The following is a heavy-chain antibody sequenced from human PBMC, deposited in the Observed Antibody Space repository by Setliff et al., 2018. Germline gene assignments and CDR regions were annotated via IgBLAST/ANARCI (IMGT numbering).Heavy chain of an antibody. CDR1: GFTFDDFG. CDR2: IKGDGSEK. D-gene: IGHD2-21*01. V-gene: IGHV3-7*03. J-gene: IGHJ4*02. CDR3: ARFLDPRDGYQNSPGFDF. Sequence: GGSLRLSCAASGFTFDDFGMTWVRQAPGKGLEWVANIKGDGSEKFYLDSVKGRFTISRDNAKNSLYLQMNSLRAEDTAVYYCARFLDPRDGYQNSPGFDFWGQGALVTVSS.